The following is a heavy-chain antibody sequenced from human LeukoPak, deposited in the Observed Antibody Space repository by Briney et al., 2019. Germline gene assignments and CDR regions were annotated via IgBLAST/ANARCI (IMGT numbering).Heavy chain of an antibody. CDR3: ARRYGGYFDY. V-gene: IGHV5-51*01. CDR1: GYTFTTQW. D-gene: IGHD3-10*01. J-gene: IGHJ4*02. Sequence: GESLKISCKGSGYTFTTQWIGSVRQMPGKGLEWMGIIYPADSDSRYSPSFQGQVTISADKSISTAYLQWSSLKASDTAMYYCARRYGGYFDYWGQGTLVTVSS. CDR2: IYPADSDS.